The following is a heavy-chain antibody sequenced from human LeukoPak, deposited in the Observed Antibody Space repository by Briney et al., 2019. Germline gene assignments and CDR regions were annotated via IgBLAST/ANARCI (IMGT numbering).Heavy chain of an antibody. J-gene: IGHJ4*02. CDR3: SYYYDGSAYANFDY. Sequence: GGPLRLSCAASGFTFSNAWMNWVRQAPGKGLEWVGRIKSKIDGGTTDYAAPVKGRFTISRDDSKNTLYLQMNSLKTEDTAMYYCSYYYDGSAYANFDYWGQGTLVTVSS. V-gene: IGHV3-15*01. CDR1: GFTFSNAW. D-gene: IGHD3-22*01. CDR2: IKSKIDGGTT.